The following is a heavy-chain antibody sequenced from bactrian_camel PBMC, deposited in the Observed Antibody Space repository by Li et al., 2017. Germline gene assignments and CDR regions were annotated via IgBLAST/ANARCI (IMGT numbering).Heavy chain of an antibody. J-gene: IGHJ6*01. CDR1: QYIFRNYA. D-gene: IGHD2*01. CDR3: AANFGPCCSGPYLARRANF. V-gene: IGHV3S53*01. CDR2: IDANGVT. Sequence: HVQLVESGGGLVQPGGSLRLSCVASQYIFRNYAMAWFRQAPGREREGVATIDANGVTTVTDSVKDRFTISRDNAKNTVYLQMNSLKPEDTAMYYCAANFGPCCSGPYLARRANFWGQGTQVTVSS.